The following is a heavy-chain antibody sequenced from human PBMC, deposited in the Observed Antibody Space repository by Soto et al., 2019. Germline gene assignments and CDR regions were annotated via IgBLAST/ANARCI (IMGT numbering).Heavy chain of an antibody. CDR3: ARSGSPGTRHAGFDP. J-gene: IGHJ5*02. Sequence: PSETLSLTCTVSGGSINNINYYWGWIRQPPGKGLEWIGKIYYNGRTYYSESLKSRVTISVDPSKNQISLKLTSVTAADRAVYYCARSGSPGTRHAGFDPWGHGSLVTVSS. CDR1: GGSINNINYY. V-gene: IGHV4-39*01. D-gene: IGHD3-10*01. CDR2: IYYNGRT.